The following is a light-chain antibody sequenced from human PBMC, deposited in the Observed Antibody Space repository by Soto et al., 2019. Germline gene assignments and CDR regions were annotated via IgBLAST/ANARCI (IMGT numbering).Light chain of an antibody. V-gene: IGLV1-40*01. J-gene: IGLJ1*01. CDR2: GNS. Sequence: QSVLTQPPSVSGAPGQRVTISCTGSSSNIGEGYDVHWYQQLPGTDPKLLIYGNSNRPSGVPDRFSGSKSGTSASLAITGLQAEDEADYYCQSYDSSLIYVFGTGTKVTVL. CDR3: QSYDSSLIYV. CDR1: SSNIGEGYD.